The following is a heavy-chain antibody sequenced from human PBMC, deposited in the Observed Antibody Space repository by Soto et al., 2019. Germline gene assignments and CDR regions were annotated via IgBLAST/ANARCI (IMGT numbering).Heavy chain of an antibody. CDR3: ARMIAASGTAFDY. V-gene: IGHV5-51*01. D-gene: IGHD6-13*01. Sequence: PGESLKISCQGSGYSFISSWIGWVRQMPGKGLEWMGIIYPGDSDTRYSQSFQGQVTISADKSTSTAYLQWSSLKASDTATYYCARMIAASGTAFDYWGQGALVTVSS. J-gene: IGHJ4*02. CDR2: IYPGDSDT. CDR1: GYSFISSW.